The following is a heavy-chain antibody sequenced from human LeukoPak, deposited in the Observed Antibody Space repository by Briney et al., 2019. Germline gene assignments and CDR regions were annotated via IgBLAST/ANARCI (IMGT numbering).Heavy chain of an antibody. CDR2: ISGSGGST. Sequence: PGGSLRLSCAASGFTFSSYAMSWVRQAPGKWLEWVSAISGSGGSTYYADSVKGRFTISRDNSKNTLYLQMNSLRAEDTAVYYCAKDHHNWNYHWFDPWGQGTLVTVSS. CDR3: AKDHHNWNYHWFDP. CDR1: GFTFSSYA. V-gene: IGHV3-23*01. J-gene: IGHJ5*02. D-gene: IGHD1-7*01.